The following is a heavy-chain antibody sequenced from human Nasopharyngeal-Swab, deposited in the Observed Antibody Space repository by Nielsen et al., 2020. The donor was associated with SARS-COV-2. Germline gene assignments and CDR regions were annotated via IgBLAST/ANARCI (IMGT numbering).Heavy chain of an antibody. Sequence: WIRQPPGKGLEWISYISGKSTYTSYADSVKGRFTISRDNVKKSLYLQMNSLRAEDTAVHYCARETGDYWGQGILVTVSS. D-gene: IGHD1-14*01. V-gene: IGHV3-11*06. CDR2: ISGKSTYT. J-gene: IGHJ4*02. CDR3: ARETGDY.